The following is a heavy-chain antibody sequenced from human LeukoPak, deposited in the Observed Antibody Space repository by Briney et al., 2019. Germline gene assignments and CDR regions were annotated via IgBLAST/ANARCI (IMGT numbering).Heavy chain of an antibody. V-gene: IGHV1-46*01. CDR3: AREVSSWYVVDY. CDR2: INPSGGST. CDR1: GYTFTSYY. Sequence: ASVKVSCKASGYTFTSYYMHWVRQAPGQGLEWLGIINPSGGSTSYAQKFQGRVTMTRDTSTSTVYMELSSLRSEDTAVYYCAREVSSWYVVDYWGQGTLVTVSS. D-gene: IGHD6-13*01. J-gene: IGHJ4*02.